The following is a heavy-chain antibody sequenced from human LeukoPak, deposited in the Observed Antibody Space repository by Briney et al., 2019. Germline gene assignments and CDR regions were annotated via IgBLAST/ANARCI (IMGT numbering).Heavy chain of an antibody. CDR2: TYYSGST. V-gene: IGHV4-59*01. Sequence: PSETLSLTCTVSGGSISSYYWSWIRQPPGKGLEWIGYTYYSGSTNYNPSLKSRVTISVDTSKNQFSLKLSSVTAADTAVYYCARNDYVWGSFSAFDIWGQGTMVTVSS. CDR1: GGSISSYY. D-gene: IGHD3-16*01. J-gene: IGHJ3*02. CDR3: ARNDYVWGSFSAFDI.